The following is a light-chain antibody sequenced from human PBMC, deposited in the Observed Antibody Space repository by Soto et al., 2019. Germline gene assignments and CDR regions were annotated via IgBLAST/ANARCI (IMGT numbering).Light chain of an antibody. CDR1: SSNLGDNT. CDR3: AAWDATLDGYV. V-gene: IGLV1-44*01. Sequence: QFVLTQPPSASGTPGQRVTISCSTSSSNLGDNTVNWYQHVPGTAPKLLIYSYDQRPSGVPDRFSGSRSGTSASLAISGLQSEDEADYYCAAWDATLDGYVFGTGTKVTV. CDR2: SYD. J-gene: IGLJ1*01.